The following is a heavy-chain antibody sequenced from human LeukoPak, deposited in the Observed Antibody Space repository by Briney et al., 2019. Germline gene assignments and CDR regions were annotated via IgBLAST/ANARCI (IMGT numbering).Heavy chain of an antibody. CDR2: IKQDGSEK. CDR1: GFTFSSYW. Sequence: GGSLRLSCAASGFTFSSYWMSWVRQAPGKGLEWVANIKQDGSEKYYVDSVKGRFTISRDNAKNSLYLQMNSLRAEDTAVYYCARVLTDSSSRPGFDYWGQGTLVTVSS. J-gene: IGHJ4*02. D-gene: IGHD6-13*01. CDR3: ARVLTDSSSRPGFDY. V-gene: IGHV3-7*01.